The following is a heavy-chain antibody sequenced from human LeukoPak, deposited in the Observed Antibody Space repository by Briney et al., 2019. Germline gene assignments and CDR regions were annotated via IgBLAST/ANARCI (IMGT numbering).Heavy chain of an antibody. CDR2: INGDGSST. V-gene: IGHV3-74*01. D-gene: IGHD3-9*01. CDR3: TRDSTGYYKFDS. J-gene: IGHJ4*02. CDR1: GFTLSSYW. Sequence: PGGSLRLSCAASGFTLSSYWMHWVRQAPGKGLVWVSRINGDGSSTNYADSVKGRFTISRDNAKNTLYLQMNSLGAEDTAVYYCTRDSTGYYKFDSWGQGTLVTVSS.